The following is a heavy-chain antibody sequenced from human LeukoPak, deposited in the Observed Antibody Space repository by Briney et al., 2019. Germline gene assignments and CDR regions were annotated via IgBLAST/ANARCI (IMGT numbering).Heavy chain of an antibody. D-gene: IGHD6-25*01. CDR1: GGSFNGYY. CDR3: ARGQLRLSN. V-gene: IGHV4-34*01. Sequence: SETLSLTCAVYGGSFNGYYWTWIRQPPGKGLEWIGEINHSGSTDYNPFLKSRVTISVDTSKNQFSLKLNSVTAADTAVYYCARGQLRLSNWGQGSLVIVSS. CDR2: INHSGST. J-gene: IGHJ4*02.